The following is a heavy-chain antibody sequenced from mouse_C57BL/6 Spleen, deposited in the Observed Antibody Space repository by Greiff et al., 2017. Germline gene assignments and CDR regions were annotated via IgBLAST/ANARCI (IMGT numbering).Heavy chain of an antibody. V-gene: IGHV1-80*01. CDR2: IYPGDGDT. Sequence: QVQLQQSGAELVKPGASVKISCKASGYAFSSYWMNWVQQRPGKGLEWIGQIYPGDGDTNYNGKFKGKATLTADKSSSTAYMQLSSLTSEDSAVYCCAREAYGNPAGFAYWGQGTLVTVSA. D-gene: IGHD2-1*01. CDR3: AREAYGNPAGFAY. J-gene: IGHJ3*01. CDR1: GYAFSSYW.